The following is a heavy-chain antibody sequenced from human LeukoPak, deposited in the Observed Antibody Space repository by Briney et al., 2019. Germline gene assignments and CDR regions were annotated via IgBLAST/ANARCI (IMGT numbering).Heavy chain of an antibody. Sequence: PSETLSLTCTVSGGSISSGGYYWSWIRQHPGKGLEWIGYIYYSGSTYYNPSLKSRVTISVDTSKNQFSLKLSSVTAADTAVYYCARHVGYYDSSGYYYYYYGMDVWGQGTTVTVSS. CDR3: ARHVGYYDSSGYYYYYYGMDV. V-gene: IGHV4-31*03. CDR1: GGSISSGGYY. D-gene: IGHD3-22*01. CDR2: IYYSGST. J-gene: IGHJ6*02.